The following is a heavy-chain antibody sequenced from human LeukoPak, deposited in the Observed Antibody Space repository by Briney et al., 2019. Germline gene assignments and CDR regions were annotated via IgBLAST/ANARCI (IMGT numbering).Heavy chain of an antibody. CDR3: ARHNSYGLAGFDP. V-gene: IGHV3-7*01. CDR2: IKQDGSEI. D-gene: IGHD5-18*01. Sequence: GGSLRLSCAASGFTFGDYWMTWVRQAPGKGLEWVANIKQDGSEIYYVDSVKGRFTVSRDNSKNTLYLQMNSLRAEDTAVYYCARHNSYGLAGFDPWGQGTLVTVSS. CDR1: GFTFGDYW. J-gene: IGHJ5*02.